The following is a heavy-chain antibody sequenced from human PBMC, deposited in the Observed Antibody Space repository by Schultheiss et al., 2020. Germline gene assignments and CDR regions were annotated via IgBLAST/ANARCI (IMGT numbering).Heavy chain of an antibody. CDR3: AKDQGGSGWYGWGTYYYYYGMDV. CDR1: GFTFSNAW. Sequence: GGSLRLSCAASGFTFSNAWMNWVRQAPGKGLEWVAVISYDGSNKYYADSVKGRFTISRDNSKNTLYLQMNSLRAEDTAVYYCAKDQGGSGWYGWGTYYYYYGMDVWGQGTTVTVSS. D-gene: IGHD6-19*01. J-gene: IGHJ6*02. V-gene: IGHV3-30*18. CDR2: ISYDGSNK.